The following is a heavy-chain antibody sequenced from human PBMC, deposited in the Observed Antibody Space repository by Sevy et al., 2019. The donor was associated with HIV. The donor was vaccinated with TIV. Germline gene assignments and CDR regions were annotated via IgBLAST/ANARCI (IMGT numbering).Heavy chain of an antibody. CDR1: GFTFSNAW. V-gene: IGHV3-15*01. Sequence: GGSLRLSCAASGFTFSNAWMSWVRQAPGKGLEWVGRIKSKTDGGTTDYAVPVKGRFTISRDDSKNTLYLQMNSLKTEDTAVYYCTTGLGYCSSTSCFPYYYYYYMDVWGKGTTVTVSS. D-gene: IGHD2-2*01. CDR2: IKSKTDGGTT. J-gene: IGHJ6*03. CDR3: TTGLGYCSSTSCFPYYYYYYMDV.